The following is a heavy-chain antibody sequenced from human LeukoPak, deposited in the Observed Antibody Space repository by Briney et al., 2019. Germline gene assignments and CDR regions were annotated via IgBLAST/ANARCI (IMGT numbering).Heavy chain of an antibody. CDR2: LYYSGST. CDR3: ARDCGGYSSSLYFDY. CDR1: GGSLSTSY. Sequence: SETLSLTCTVCGGSLSTSYWSWMTQPPGKGLEWVGYLYYSGSTNYNPSLKSRVTISVDTSKNQFSLKLSSVTAADTAVYYCARDCGGYSSSLYFDYWGQGTLVTVSS. V-gene: IGHV4-59*01. J-gene: IGHJ4*02. D-gene: IGHD6-6*01.